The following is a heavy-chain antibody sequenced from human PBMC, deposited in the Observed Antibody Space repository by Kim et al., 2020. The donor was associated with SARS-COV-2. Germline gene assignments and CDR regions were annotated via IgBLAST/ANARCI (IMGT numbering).Heavy chain of an antibody. CDR3: ARREPFQDAFDI. V-gene: IGHV4-59*08. D-gene: IGHD1-1*01. CDR2: IYYSGST. Sequence: SESLSLTCTVSGGSISSYYWSWIRQPPGKGLEWIGYIYYSGSTNYNPSLKSRVTISVNTSNNQFSLKLSSGTAADTAVFYCARREPFQDAFDIWGQGKMGTVSS. CDR1: GGSISSYY. J-gene: IGHJ3*02.